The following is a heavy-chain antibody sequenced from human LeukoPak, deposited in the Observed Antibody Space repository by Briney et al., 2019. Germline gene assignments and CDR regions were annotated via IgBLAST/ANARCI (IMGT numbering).Heavy chain of an antibody. D-gene: IGHD3-22*01. J-gene: IGHJ4*02. Sequence: GGSLRLSCSASGFSVASIYMSWVRQAPGKGLQWVSVIHGNGGTDYAGSVRGRFTISRDNSKNTLHLQMDNLRAEDTAVYYCAKDLDSSGDYSYRYWGQGTLVTVSS. CDR3: AKDLDSSGDYSYRY. CDR2: IHGNGGT. V-gene: IGHV3-53*01. CDR1: GFSVASIY.